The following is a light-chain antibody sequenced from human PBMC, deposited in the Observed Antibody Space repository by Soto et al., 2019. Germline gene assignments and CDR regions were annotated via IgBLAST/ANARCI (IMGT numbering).Light chain of an antibody. CDR2: AAS. Sequence: DIQMTQSPSTLSVSVGDRVTITCRASQSISSYLNWYQQKPGKAPKLLIYAASSLQSGVPSRFSGSGSGTDFTLTISSLQPEDFATYYCQQSYSTPPTFGQGTKV. J-gene: IGKJ1*01. V-gene: IGKV1-39*01. CDR3: QQSYSTPPT. CDR1: QSISSY.